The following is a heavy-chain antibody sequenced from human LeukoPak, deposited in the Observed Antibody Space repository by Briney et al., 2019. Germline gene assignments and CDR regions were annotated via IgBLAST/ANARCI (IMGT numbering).Heavy chain of an antibody. D-gene: IGHD6-13*01. V-gene: IGHV4-4*07. CDR2: IYTSGST. J-gene: IGHJ6*02. CDR1: GGSISSYY. Sequence: SETLSLTCTVSGGSISSYYWSWIRQPAGKGLEWIGRIYTSGSTNYNPSLKSRVTMSVDTSKNQFSLKLSSVTAADTAVYYCARHAAAGDYYYYGMDVWGRGTTVTVSS. CDR3: ARHAAAGDYYYYGMDV.